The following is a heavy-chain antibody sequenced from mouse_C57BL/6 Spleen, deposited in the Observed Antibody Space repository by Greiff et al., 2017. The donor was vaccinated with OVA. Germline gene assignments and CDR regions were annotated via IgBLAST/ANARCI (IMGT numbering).Heavy chain of an antibody. D-gene: IGHD1-1*01. CDR2: IRLKSDNYAT. CDR3: TGGHYHYGSSCYYAMDY. V-gene: IGHV6-3*01. J-gene: IGHJ4*01. CDR1: GFTFSNYW. Sequence: EVMLVESGGGLVQPGGSMKLSCVASGFTFSNYWMNWVRQSPEKGLEWVAQIRLKSDNYATHYAESVKGRFTISRDDSKSSVYLQMNNLRAEDTGIYYCTGGHYHYGSSCYYAMDYWGQGTSVTVSS.